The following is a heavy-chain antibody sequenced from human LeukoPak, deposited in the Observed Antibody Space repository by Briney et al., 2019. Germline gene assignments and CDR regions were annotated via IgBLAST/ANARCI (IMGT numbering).Heavy chain of an antibody. J-gene: IGHJ4*02. CDR2: ISSSGSTI. V-gene: IGHV3-48*03. Sequence: GGSLRLSCAASGFTFSSYEMNWVRQAPGKGLEWVSYISSSGSTIYYADSGKGRFTISRDNAKTSLYLQMNSLRAEDTAVYYCARSVGDSYGDYWGQGTLVTVSS. D-gene: IGHD5-18*01. CDR1: GFTFSSYE. CDR3: ARSVGDSYGDY.